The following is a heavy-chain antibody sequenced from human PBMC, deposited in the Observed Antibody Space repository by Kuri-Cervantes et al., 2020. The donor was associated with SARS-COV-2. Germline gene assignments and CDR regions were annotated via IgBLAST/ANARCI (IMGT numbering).Heavy chain of an antibody. CDR2: ISWNSGSI. Sequence: LSLTCAAPGFTFDDYAMHWVRQAPGKGLEWVSGISWNSGSIGYADSVKGRFTISRDNAKNSLYLQMTSLRAEDTAVYYCARPMAAAGTYYYYGMDVWGQGTTVTVSS. CDR1: GFTFDDYA. D-gene: IGHD6-13*01. CDR3: ARPMAAAGTYYYYGMDV. J-gene: IGHJ6*02. V-gene: IGHV3-9*01.